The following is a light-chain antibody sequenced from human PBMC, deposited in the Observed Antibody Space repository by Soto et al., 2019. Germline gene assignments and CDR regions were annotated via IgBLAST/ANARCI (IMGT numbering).Light chain of an antibody. CDR2: AAY. V-gene: IGKV1-9*01. Sequence: DIQLTQSPSFLSASVGDRVTITCRASQDVSDYLAWYQHAPGKAPNLLIYAAYTLQSGVPSWFSGSGSGTEFFLPITSLQPEDFATYYCQYLNGAPTITFGQGTRVDVK. CDR3: QYLNGAPTIT. J-gene: IGKJ5*01. CDR1: QDVSDY.